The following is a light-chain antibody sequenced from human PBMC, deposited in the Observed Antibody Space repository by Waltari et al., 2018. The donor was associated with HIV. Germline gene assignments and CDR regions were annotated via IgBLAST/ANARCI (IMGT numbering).Light chain of an antibody. CDR1: QEISSY. J-gene: IGKJ1*01. Sequence: IRITQSPSSFSASTGDRVTITCRASQEISSYLAWYQQKPGKAPNLLIYGGSTLQTGVPARFSDSGSGTDFTLTISCLQSEDFANYYCNQYYNDPGTFGQGTKVEIK. CDR2: GGS. V-gene: IGKV1-8*01. CDR3: NQYYNDPGT.